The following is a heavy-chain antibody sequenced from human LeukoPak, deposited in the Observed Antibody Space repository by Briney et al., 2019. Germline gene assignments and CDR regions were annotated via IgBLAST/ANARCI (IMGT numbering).Heavy chain of an antibody. D-gene: IGHD3-16*02. CDR3: ARGFNSFTNLDY. CDR1: GYTFTSYY. V-gene: IGHV1-2*02. J-gene: IGHJ4*02. CDR2: INPNSGGT. Sequence: ASVKVSCKASGYTFTSYYMHWVRQAPGQGLEWMGWINPNSGGTNYAQKFQGRVTMTRDTSISTAYMELSRLRSDDTAVYYCARGFNSFTNLDYWGQGTLVTVSS.